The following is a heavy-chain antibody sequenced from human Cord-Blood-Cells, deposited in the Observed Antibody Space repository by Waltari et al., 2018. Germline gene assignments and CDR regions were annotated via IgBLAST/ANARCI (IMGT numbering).Heavy chain of an antibody. CDR2: IYYNGST. J-gene: IGHJ6*04. Sequence: QLQLQESGPGLVKPSETLSLTCTVSGGSISSSSYYWGWIRQPPGKGLEWIGSIYYNGSTTYNPALKSRVTISGDTSKNQFSLKLGSVTTADTAVYYCARPGNGIAVVAASIHDDLDVWGKGTTVTVSS. V-gene: IGHV4-39*01. CDR3: ARPGNGIAVVAASIHDDLDV. CDR1: GGSISSSSYY. D-gene: IGHD2-2*01.